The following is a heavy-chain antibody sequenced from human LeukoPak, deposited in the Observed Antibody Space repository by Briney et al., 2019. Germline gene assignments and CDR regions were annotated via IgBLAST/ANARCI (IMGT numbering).Heavy chain of an antibody. CDR3: ARDRYGGNYYYYGMDV. CDR2: IYYSGST. CDR1: GVSISSYY. Sequence: SETLSLTCTVSGVSISSYYWSWIRQPPEKGLEWIGYIYYSGSTNYNPSLKSRVTISVDTSKNQFSLKLSSVTAADTAVYYCARDRYGGNYYYYGMDVWGQGTTVTVSS. D-gene: IGHD4-23*01. V-gene: IGHV4-59*01. J-gene: IGHJ6*02.